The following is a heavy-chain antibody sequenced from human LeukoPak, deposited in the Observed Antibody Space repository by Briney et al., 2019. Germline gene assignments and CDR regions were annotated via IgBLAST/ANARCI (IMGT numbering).Heavy chain of an antibody. CDR1: GYTFTSYG. CDR3: ARVRVRYYDSSGQFVPSDAFGI. V-gene: IGHV1-18*01. CDR2: ISAYNGNT. Sequence: HGASVKVSCKASGYTFTSYGISWVRQAPGQGLEWMGWISAYNGNTNYAQKLQGRVTMTTDTSTSTAYMELRSLRSDDTAVYYCARVRVRYYDSSGQFVPSDAFGIWGQGTMVTVSS. D-gene: IGHD3-22*01. J-gene: IGHJ3*02.